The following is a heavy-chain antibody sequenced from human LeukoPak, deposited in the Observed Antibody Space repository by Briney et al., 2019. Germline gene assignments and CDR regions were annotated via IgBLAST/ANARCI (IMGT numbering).Heavy chain of an antibody. V-gene: IGHV1-69*04. CDR2: IIPILGIA. D-gene: IGHD6-6*01. Sequence: GASVKVSCKASGGTFSSYAISWVREAPGQGLEWMGRIIPILGIANYAQKFQGRVTITADKSTSTAYMELSSLRSEDTAVYYCARDWTGKSERIAALDYWGQGTLVTVSS. CDR3: ARDWTGKSERIAALDY. J-gene: IGHJ4*02. CDR1: GGTFSSYA.